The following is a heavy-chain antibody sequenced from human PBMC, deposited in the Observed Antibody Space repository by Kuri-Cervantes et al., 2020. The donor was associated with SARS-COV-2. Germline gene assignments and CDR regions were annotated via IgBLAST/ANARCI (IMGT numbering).Heavy chain of an antibody. V-gene: IGHV4-34*01. CDR2: INHSGST. D-gene: IGHD3-3*01. CDR3: ARDFIHGVVRN. J-gene: IGHJ4*02. CDR1: GGSFSGYY. Sequence: GSLRLSCAVYGGSFSGYYWSWIRQPPGKGLEWVGEINHSGSTNYNPSLKGRVTISVDRSKNQFSLKLSSVTAADTAVYYCARDFIHGVVRNWGQGTLVTVSS.